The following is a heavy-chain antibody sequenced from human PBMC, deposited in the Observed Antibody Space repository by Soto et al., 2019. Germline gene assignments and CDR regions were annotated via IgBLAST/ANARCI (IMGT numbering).Heavy chain of an antibody. Sequence: GGSLRLSCAASGFTFSSYGMHWVRQAPGKGLEWVAVISYDGSNKYYADSVKGRFTISRDNSKNTLYLQMNSLRAEDTAVYYCAKGAANYYYYGMDVWDQGTTVTVYS. CDR1: GFTFSSYG. J-gene: IGHJ6*02. V-gene: IGHV3-30*18. CDR3: AKGAANYYYYGMDV. D-gene: IGHD6-13*01. CDR2: ISYDGSNK.